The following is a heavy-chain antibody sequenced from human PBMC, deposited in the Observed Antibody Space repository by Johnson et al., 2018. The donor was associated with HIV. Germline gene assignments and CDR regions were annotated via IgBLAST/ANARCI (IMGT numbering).Heavy chain of an antibody. CDR1: GFTFADYG. CDR2: IAHDESIT. D-gene: IGHD1-20*01. Sequence: QMLLVESGGGVVQPGGSLRLSCAASGFTFADYGMHWVRQPPGKGLEWVAFIAHDESITHYADSVKGRFTMSRDNSKNTLYLQMNSLRAEDTAFYFCARRRPYNLNDESHGDAFDIWGQGTMVTVSS. CDR3: ARRRPYNLNDESHGDAFDI. V-gene: IGHV3-33*05. J-gene: IGHJ3*02.